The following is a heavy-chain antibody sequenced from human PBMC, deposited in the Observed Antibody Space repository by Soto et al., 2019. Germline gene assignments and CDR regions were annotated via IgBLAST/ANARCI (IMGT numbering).Heavy chain of an antibody. D-gene: IGHD3-16*01. J-gene: IGHJ4*02. Sequence: GGSLRLSCAAAGFAFSSYWLSWVRQTPGKGLEWVASIKEDGSEKYYVDSVKDRFTISRDNSKNSLSLQMNSLRAEDTAVYYCARGCITRPCSWGNYFDYWGQGT. CDR3: ARGCITRPCSWGNYFDY. V-gene: IGHV3-7*01. CDR2: IKEDGSEK. CDR1: GFAFSSYW.